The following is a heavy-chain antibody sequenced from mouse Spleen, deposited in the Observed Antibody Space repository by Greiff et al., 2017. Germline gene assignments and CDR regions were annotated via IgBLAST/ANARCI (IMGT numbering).Heavy chain of an antibody. J-gene: IGHJ4*01. D-gene: IGHD1-1*01. CDR3: ARDCGSAMDY. Sequence: EVKVVESEGGLVQPGSSMKLSCTASGFTFSDYYMAWVRQVPEKGLEWVANINYDGSSTYYLDSLKSRFIISRDNAKNILYLQMSSLKSEDTATYYCARDCGSAMDYWGQGTSVTVSS. CDR2: INYDGSST. V-gene: IGHV5-16*01. CDR1: GFTFSDYY.